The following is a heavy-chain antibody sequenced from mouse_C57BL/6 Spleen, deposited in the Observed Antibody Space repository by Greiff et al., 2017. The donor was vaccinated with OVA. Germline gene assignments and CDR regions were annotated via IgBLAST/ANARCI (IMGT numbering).Heavy chain of an antibody. CDR2: INPYNGGT. J-gene: IGHJ2*01. Sequence: EVQLQQSGPVLVKPGASVKMSCKASGYTFTDYYMNWVKQSHGKSLEWIGVINPYNGGTSYNQKLKGKATLTVDKSSSTAYMELNSLTSEDSAVYYCARSAGKEGYFDYWGQGTTLTVSS. D-gene: IGHD4-1*01. CDR3: ARSAGKEGYFDY. CDR1: GYTFTDYY. V-gene: IGHV1-19*01.